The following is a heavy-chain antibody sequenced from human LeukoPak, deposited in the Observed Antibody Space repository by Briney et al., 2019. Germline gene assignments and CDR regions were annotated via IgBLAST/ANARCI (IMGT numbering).Heavy chain of an antibody. CDR1: GFTFSSYW. Sequence: GGSLRLSCAASGFTFSSYWMSWVRQAPGKGLEWVANIKQDGSEKYYVDSVKGRFTISRDNAKNSLYLQMNSLRAEDTAVYYCARAKWELLLEPRYDAFDIWGQGTMVTVSS. CDR3: ARAKWELLLEPRYDAFDI. D-gene: IGHD1-26*01. CDR2: IKQDGSEK. J-gene: IGHJ3*02. V-gene: IGHV3-7*04.